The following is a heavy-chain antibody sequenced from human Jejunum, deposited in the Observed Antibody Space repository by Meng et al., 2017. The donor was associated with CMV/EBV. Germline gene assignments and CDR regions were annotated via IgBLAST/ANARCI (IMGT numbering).Heavy chain of an antibody. J-gene: IGHJ5*02. CDR1: GYPFATYF. CDR3: ARKYNGYWFDP. CDR2: INPTSGGT. Sequence: CKASGYPFATYFMHWVRQAPGQGPEWMGWINPTSGGTSYAEKFQGRVTMTRDTSISTAYMELSRLRSDDTAVYYCARKYNGYWFDPWGQGTLVTVSS. V-gene: IGHV1-2*02. D-gene: IGHD5-12*01.